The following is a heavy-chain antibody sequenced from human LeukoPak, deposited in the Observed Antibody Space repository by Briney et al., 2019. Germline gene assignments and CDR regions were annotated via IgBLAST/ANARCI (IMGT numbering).Heavy chain of an antibody. Sequence: GGSLRLSCAASGFTFSDYYMSWIRQAPGKGLEWVSYISSSGSTIYYADSVKGRFTISRDNAKNSLYLQMNSLRAEDTAVYYCARDLDIVVVPATSPHGVWGKGTTVTVSS. CDR3: ARDLDIVVVPATSPHGV. CDR2: ISSSGSTI. CDR1: GFTFSDYY. V-gene: IGHV3-11*01. D-gene: IGHD2-2*03. J-gene: IGHJ6*04.